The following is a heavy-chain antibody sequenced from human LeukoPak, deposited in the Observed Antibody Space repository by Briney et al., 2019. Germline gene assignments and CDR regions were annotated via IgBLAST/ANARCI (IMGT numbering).Heavy chain of an antibody. CDR3: ARVSRGVPAAIGWFDP. Sequence: ASVKVSCKASGYTFTSYGISWVRQAPGQGLEWMGWINPNSGGTNYAQKFQSWVTMTRDTSISTAYMELSRLRSDDTAVYYCARVSRGVPAAIGWFDPWGQGTLVTVSS. CDR2: INPNSGGT. D-gene: IGHD2-2*02. J-gene: IGHJ5*02. CDR1: GYTFTSYG. V-gene: IGHV1-2*04.